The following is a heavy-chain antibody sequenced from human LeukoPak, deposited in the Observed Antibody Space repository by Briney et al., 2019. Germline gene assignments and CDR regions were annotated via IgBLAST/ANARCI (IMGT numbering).Heavy chain of an antibody. J-gene: IGHJ4*02. D-gene: IGHD6-13*01. CDR1: GFTFSSYA. V-gene: IGHV3-23*01. Sequence: GGSLRLSCAASGFTFSSYAMSWVRQAPGKGLEWVSAISGSGGSTYYADSVKGRFTISRDNSKDTLYLQMNSLRAEDTAVYYCAKDRYSSSWYFDYWGQGTLVTVSS. CDR3: AKDRYSSSWYFDY. CDR2: ISGSGGST.